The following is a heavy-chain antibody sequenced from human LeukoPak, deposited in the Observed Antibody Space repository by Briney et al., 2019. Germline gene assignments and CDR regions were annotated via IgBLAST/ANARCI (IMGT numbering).Heavy chain of an antibody. CDR3: ARSELGYSSSLLSGWFDP. CDR2: ISAYNGNT. Sequence: GASVKVSCKASGYTFTSSGISWVRQAPGQGLEWMGWISAYNGNTHYARRFQGRVTMTTDTSTNTAYMELSSLRSEDTAVYYCARSELGYSSSLLSGWFDPWGQGTLVTVSS. D-gene: IGHD6-13*01. V-gene: IGHV1-18*01. J-gene: IGHJ5*02. CDR1: GYTFTSSG.